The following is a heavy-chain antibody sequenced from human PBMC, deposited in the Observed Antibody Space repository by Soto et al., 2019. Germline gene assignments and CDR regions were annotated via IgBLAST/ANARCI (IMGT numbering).Heavy chain of an antibody. CDR2: TYYSGGS. Sequence: QVQLQESGPGLVKASQTLSLTCTLSGASVSSAEHYWSWIRQPPGKGLEWIGYTYYSGGSYYNASLQRRVSISVDTSHNQFSLKLTSGTAADTAVYYCARLSGYDPAGAADKWGPGILVSVSS. CDR1: GASVSSAEHY. J-gene: IGHJ4*02. CDR3: ARLSGYDPAGAADK. D-gene: IGHD5-12*01. V-gene: IGHV4-30-4*01.